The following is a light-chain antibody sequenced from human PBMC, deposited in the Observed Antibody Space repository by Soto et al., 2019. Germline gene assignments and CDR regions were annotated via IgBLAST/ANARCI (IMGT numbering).Light chain of an antibody. CDR1: QSISSY. CDR2: AES. V-gene: IGKV1-39*01. Sequence: DIQMTQYPSSLSASVGDIFTITCRAIQSISSYLNWYQQKPGKAPKLMIYAESSLQSGVPSRFSGSGSGTDFTLTISSLQPEDFATYYCEQSYSTPPSFGGGSKVDIK. J-gene: IGKJ4*01. CDR3: EQSYSTPPS.